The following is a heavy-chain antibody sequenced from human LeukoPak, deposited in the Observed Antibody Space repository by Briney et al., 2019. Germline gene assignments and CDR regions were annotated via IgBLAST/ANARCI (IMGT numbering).Heavy chain of an antibody. CDR3: VRDHDY. CDR1: GFTVSATY. V-gene: IGHV3-53*01. CDR2: IYTGGSA. J-gene: IGHJ4*02. Sequence: VGSLRLSCAASGFTVSATYMSWVRQAPGKGLEWVSVIYTGGSAYYADSVKGRFTISRDSSQNTLFLQMNSLRAEDTAVYYCVRDHDYWGQGTLVTVSS.